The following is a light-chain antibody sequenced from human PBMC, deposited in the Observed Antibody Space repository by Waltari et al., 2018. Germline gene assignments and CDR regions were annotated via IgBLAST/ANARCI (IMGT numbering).Light chain of an antibody. CDR1: SPNIGAGSD. CDR2: GNT. Sequence: QSVLTQPPSVSGAPGQRVTISCTGSSPNIGAGSDVHWYQQLPGTAPKLLIYGNTNRPSGVPDRFSGSKSATSASLAITGLQPEDEADYYCQSYDSSLSAVVFGGGTKLTVL. CDR3: QSYDSSLSAVV. J-gene: IGLJ3*02. V-gene: IGLV1-40*01.